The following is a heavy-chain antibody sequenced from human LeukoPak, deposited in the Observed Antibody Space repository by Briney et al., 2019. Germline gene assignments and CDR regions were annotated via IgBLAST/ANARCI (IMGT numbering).Heavy chain of an antibody. CDR2: IVVGSGNT. D-gene: IGHD3-22*01. V-gene: IGHV1-58*01. J-gene: IGHJ5*02. CDR3: AAGLGESSGYYYVFGLS. Sequence: GTSVKVSCKASGFTFTSSAVQWVRQARGQRLEWIGWIVVGSGNTNYAQKFQERVTTTRDMSTSTAYMELSSLRSEDTAVYYCAAGLGESSGYYYVFGLSWGQGTLVTVSS. CDR1: GFTFTSSA.